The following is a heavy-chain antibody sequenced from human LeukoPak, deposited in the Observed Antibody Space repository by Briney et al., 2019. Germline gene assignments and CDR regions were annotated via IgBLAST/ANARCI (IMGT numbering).Heavy chain of an antibody. D-gene: IGHD6-13*01. CDR3: WVAAAGTGFDY. J-gene: IGHJ4*02. V-gene: IGHV3-11*04. CDR1: GFTFSDNY. Sequence: GGSLRLSCAASGFTFSDNYMTWVRQAPGKGLEWLSYISGNGGVIQYADSVKGRFTISRDNARNSLYLQMNSLRAEDTAVYYCWVAAAGTGFDYWGQGTLVTVSS. CDR2: ISGNGGVI.